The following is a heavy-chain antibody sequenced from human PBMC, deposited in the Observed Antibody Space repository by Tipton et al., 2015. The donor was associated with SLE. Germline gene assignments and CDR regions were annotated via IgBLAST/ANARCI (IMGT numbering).Heavy chain of an antibody. J-gene: IGHJ4*02. Sequence: LRLSCTVSGGSISSYYWSWIRQPAGKGLEWIGRIYTSGSTNYNPSLKSRVTMSVDTSKNQFSLKLSSVTAADTAVYYCARKGGYCSSTSCPFDYWGQGTLVTVSS. CDR1: GGSISSYY. D-gene: IGHD2-2*01. V-gene: IGHV4-4*07. CDR3: ARKGGYCSSTSCPFDY. CDR2: IYTSGST.